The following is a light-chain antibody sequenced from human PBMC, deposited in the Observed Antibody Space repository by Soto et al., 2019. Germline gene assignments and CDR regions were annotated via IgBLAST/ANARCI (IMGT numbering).Light chain of an antibody. CDR1: QSVSSN. Sequence: DIVITQSPATLPVSPGERATLSCRASQSVSSNLAWYQQKPGQAPRFLIYGASTRATGIPARFSGSGSGTEFTLTISSXQSEDFAVYYCQQYDNWPLTFGGGTKVDIK. CDR2: GAS. CDR3: QQYDNWPLT. J-gene: IGKJ4*01. V-gene: IGKV3-15*01.